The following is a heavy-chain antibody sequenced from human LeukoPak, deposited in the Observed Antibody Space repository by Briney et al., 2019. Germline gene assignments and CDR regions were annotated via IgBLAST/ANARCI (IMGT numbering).Heavy chain of an antibody. CDR2: INHSGNT. V-gene: IGHV4-34*01. CDR3: ARVYCDYLLYKGGYYWYHFGMDV. CDR1: GESFSKYY. D-gene: IGHD3-9*01. J-gene: IGHJ6*02. Sequence: SSETLSLTCAVYGESFSKYYWSWIRQPPGKGLEWIGEINHSGNTNYNPSLKSRVTISVDTSKNQFSLKMSSVTAADTAAYYCARVYCDYLLYKGGYYWYHFGMDVWGQGTTVTVSS.